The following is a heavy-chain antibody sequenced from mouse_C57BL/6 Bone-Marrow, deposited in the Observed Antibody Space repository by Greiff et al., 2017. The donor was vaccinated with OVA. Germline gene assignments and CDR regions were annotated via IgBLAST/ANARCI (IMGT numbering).Heavy chain of an antibody. CDR3: ARGSHGGFAY. CDR1: GYTFTSYW. CDR2: IDPSDSET. Sequence: QVQLQQSGAELVRPGSSVKLSCKASGYTFTSYWMHWVKQRPIQGLEWIGNIDPSDSETHYNQKFKDKATLTVDKSSSTAYMQLSSLTSEDSAVYYCARGSHGGFAYWGQGTLVTVSA. V-gene: IGHV1-52*01. J-gene: IGHJ3*01. D-gene: IGHD6-1*01.